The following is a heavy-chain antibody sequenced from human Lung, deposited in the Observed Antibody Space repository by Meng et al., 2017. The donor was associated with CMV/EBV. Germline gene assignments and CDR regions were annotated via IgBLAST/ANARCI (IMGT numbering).Heavy chain of an antibody. CDR2: ISAYNGNT. V-gene: IGHV1-18*01. Sequence: ASVTVSXKASGYTFTSYGISWVRQAPGQGLEWMGWISAYNGNTNYAQKFQGRVLMTTDTFTSKAYMELRSLRSDDTAVYYFVGDWEFVSHGGDYWGQGTLVTVSS. CDR3: VGDWEFVSHGGDY. J-gene: IGHJ4*02. D-gene: IGHD3-10*01. CDR1: GYTFTSYG.